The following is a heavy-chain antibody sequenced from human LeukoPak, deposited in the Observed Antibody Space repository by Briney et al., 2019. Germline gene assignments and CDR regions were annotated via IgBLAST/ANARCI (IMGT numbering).Heavy chain of an antibody. CDR1: GGSFSGYY. CDR2: IYYSGST. D-gene: IGHD1-1*01. Sequence: PSETLSLTCAVYGGSFSGYYWSWIRQPPGKGLEWIGYIYYSGSTNYNPSLKSRVTISINTSKNQFSLNLTSVTAADTAVYFCARGTTPTSYWGQGALVTVSS. J-gene: IGHJ4*02. CDR3: ARGTTPTSY. V-gene: IGHV4-34*11.